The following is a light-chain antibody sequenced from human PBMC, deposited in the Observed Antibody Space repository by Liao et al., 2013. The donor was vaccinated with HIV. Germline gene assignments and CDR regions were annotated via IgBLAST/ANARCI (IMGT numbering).Light chain of an antibody. CDR2: YDS. V-gene: IGLV3-21*01. CDR3: QAWDSSTVV. CDR1: NIGGKS. Sequence: SYELNQPPSVSVAPGKTARITCGGSNIGGKSVHWYQQKTGQAPVLVIFYDSDRPSGIPERFSGSKSGNTATLTISGTQAMDEADYYCQAWDSSTVVFGGGTKLTVL. J-gene: IGLJ2*01.